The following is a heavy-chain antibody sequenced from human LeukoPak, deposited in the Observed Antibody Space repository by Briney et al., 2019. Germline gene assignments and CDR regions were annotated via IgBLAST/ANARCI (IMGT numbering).Heavy chain of an antibody. CDR3: AKDARRAEDY. J-gene: IGHJ4*02. D-gene: IGHD1-14*01. CDR1: GFIFSRDS. Sequence: GGSLRLSCAASGFIFSRDSMNWVRQAPGKGLEWVSAISGSGGSTYYADSVKGRFTISRDNSKNTLYLQMNSLRAEDTAVYYCAKDARRAEDYWGQGTLVTVSS. V-gene: IGHV3-23*01. CDR2: ISGSGGST.